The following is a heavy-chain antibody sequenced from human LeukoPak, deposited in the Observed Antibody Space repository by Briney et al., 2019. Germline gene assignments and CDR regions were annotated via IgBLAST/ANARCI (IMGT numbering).Heavy chain of an antibody. Sequence: SETLSLTCTVSGGSISTYYWSWIRQPPGKGLEWIGYIYNSGSTNYNPSLQSRVTISVDTSKNQFSLGLTSVTAADTPVYYCAQAVAAAGRLGFDPWGQGTLVTVSS. J-gene: IGHJ5*02. CDR2: IYNSGST. V-gene: IGHV4-59*01. D-gene: IGHD6-13*01. CDR1: GGSISTYY. CDR3: AQAVAAAGRLGFDP.